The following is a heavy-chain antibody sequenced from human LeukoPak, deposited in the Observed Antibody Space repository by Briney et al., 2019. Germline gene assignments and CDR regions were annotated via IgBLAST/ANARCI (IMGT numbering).Heavy chain of an antibody. CDR2: IWYDGSNK. CDR1: GFTFSSFS. V-gene: IGHV3-33*08. J-gene: IGHJ5*01. D-gene: IGHD3-9*01. Sequence: PGGSLRLSCAASGFTFSSFSMSWVRQAPGKGLEWVAVIWYDGSNKYYADSVKGRFTISRDNSKNTLYLQMNSLRAEDTAVYYCARERKHSRYFDSWGQGTLVTVSS. CDR3: ARERKHSRYFDS.